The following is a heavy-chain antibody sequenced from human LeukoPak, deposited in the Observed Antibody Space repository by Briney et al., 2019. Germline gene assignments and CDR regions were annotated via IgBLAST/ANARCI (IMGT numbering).Heavy chain of an antibody. V-gene: IGHV3-48*01. Sequence: GGSLRLSCAASGYTFSNYSMNWVRQAPGKGLEWVSYISSSSIIIYHADSVKGRFTISRDNARNSLFLQMNSLRAEDTAVYYCTRDTDGDSDYWGQGTLVTVSS. CDR1: GYTFSNYS. CDR3: TRDTDGDSDY. J-gene: IGHJ4*02. CDR2: ISSSSIII. D-gene: IGHD4-17*01.